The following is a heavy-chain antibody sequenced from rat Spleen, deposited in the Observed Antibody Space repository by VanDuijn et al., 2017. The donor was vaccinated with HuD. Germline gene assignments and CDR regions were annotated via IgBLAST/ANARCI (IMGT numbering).Heavy chain of an antibody. D-gene: IGHD1-2*01. CDR3: ARHPKNYYSSYLLFDY. CDR2: ITSGSNNS. V-gene: IGHV5S13*01. J-gene: IGHJ2*01. Sequence: EVQLVESGGGLVQPGRSLKLSCTASGVTFSNSAMTWVRQAPTKGLEWVATITSGSNNSYYPDSVKGRFTISRDNAKNTLYLQMDSLRSEDTATYYCARHPKNYYSSYLLFDYWGQGVMVTVSS. CDR1: GVTFSNSA.